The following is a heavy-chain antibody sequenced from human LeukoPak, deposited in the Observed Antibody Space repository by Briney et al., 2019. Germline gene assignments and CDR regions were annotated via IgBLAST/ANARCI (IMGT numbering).Heavy chain of an antibody. CDR3: ASGTPQTLEYYYDSSGYRSHAFDI. J-gene: IGHJ3*02. CDR2: IYHSEST. Sequence: SETLSLTCAVSGGSISSGGYSWRWTRQPPGKGLEWIGYIYHSESTHYNPSLKSRVTISVNRSKNQFSLKLSSVTAADPAVYSCASGTPQTLEYYYDSSGYRSHAFDIWGQGKMVTVSS. V-gene: IGHV4-30-2*01. CDR1: GGSISSGGYS. D-gene: IGHD3-22*01.